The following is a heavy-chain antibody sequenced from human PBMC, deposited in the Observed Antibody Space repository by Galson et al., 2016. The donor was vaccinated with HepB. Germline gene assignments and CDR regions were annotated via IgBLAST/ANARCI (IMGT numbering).Heavy chain of an antibody. Sequence: SLRLSCAASGFTVSNNYMSWVRQAPGKGLEGVSVIYSGGRTYYTDSVKGRFTISRDSSKNTLYLQMNSLRAEDTAVYYCATGGDYDIWGQGTLVTVTS. CDR1: GFTVSNNY. CDR3: ATGGDYDI. V-gene: IGHV3-53*01. D-gene: IGHD4-17*01. CDR2: IYSGGRT. J-gene: IGHJ4*02.